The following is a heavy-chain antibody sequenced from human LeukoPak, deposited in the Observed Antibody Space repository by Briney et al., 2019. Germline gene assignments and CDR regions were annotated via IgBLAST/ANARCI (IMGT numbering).Heavy chain of an antibody. CDR2: IKEDGGGK. J-gene: IGHJ1*01. Sequence: PGGSLRLSCEASGFNFGTYWMAWVRQAPGKGLEWVADIKEDGGGKYYVDSVKGRFTISRDNAKNSLYLQLNSLRAEDTAVYYCARSEYCGAGCYSFNHAEYFLHWGQGTLVTVSS. V-gene: IGHV3-7*04. CDR3: ARSEYCGAGCYSFNHAEYFLH. CDR1: GFNFGTYW. D-gene: IGHD2-21*02.